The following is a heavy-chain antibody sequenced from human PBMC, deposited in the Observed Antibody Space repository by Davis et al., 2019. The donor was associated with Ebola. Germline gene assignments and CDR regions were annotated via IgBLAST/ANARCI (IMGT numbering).Heavy chain of an antibody. Sequence: ASVKVSCKASGYTFTSYYMHWVRQAPGQGLEWMGIINPSGGSTSYAQKLQGRVTMTTDTSTSTAYMDLRSLTSDDTAVYYCARAKSDRVRGVVTYNWFDPWGQGTLVTVSS. CDR2: INPSGGST. CDR3: ARAKSDRVRGVVTYNWFDP. D-gene: IGHD3-10*01. V-gene: IGHV1-46*01. CDR1: GYTFTSYY. J-gene: IGHJ5*02.